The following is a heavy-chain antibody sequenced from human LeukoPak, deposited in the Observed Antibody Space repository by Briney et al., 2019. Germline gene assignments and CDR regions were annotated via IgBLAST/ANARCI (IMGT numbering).Heavy chain of an antibody. Sequence: GGSLRLSCAASGFTFSSYTMNWVRQAPGKGLEWVSSISRRSTYIYYADSVEGRFTISRDNAKNSLYLQMNSLRAEDTAVYYCAHLPSSGTGIVDYWGQGTLVTVSS. V-gene: IGHV3-21*01. D-gene: IGHD3-10*01. CDR3: AHLPSSGTGIVDY. J-gene: IGHJ4*02. CDR2: ISRRSTYI. CDR1: GFTFSSYT.